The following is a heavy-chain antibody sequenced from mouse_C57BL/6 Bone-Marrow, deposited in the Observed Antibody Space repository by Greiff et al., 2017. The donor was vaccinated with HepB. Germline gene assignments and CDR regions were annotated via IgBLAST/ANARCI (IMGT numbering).Heavy chain of an antibody. D-gene: IGHD1-1*01. J-gene: IGHJ4*01. CDR1: GFSLTSYG. Sequence: QVQLQQSGPGLVQPSQSLSITCTVSGFSLTSYGVHWVRQSPGKGLEWLGVIWSGGSTDYNAAFISRLSISKDNSKSQVFFKMNSLQADDTAIYYCARFTVVAPCYAMDYWGQGTSVTVSS. CDR3: ARFTVVAPCYAMDY. CDR2: IWSGGST. V-gene: IGHV2-2*01.